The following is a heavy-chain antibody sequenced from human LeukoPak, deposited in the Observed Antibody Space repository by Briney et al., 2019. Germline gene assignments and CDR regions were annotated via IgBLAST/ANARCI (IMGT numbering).Heavy chain of an antibody. CDR3: ARDYYDSSGYYDVGAFDI. CDR1: GGSISSGSYY. J-gene: IGHJ3*02. D-gene: IGHD3-22*01. Sequence: PSETLSLTCTVSGGSISSGSYYWSWIRQPAGKGLEWIGRIYTSGSTNYNPSLKSRVTISVDTSKNQFSLKLSFVTAADTAVYYCARDYYDSSGYYDVGAFDIWGQGTMVTVSS. V-gene: IGHV4-61*02. CDR2: IYTSGST.